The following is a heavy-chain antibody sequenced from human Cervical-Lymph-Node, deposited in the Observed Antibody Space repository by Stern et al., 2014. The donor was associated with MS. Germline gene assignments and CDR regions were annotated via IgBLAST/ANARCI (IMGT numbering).Heavy chain of an antibody. V-gene: IGHV3-33*01. Sequence: VQLEESGGGVVQPGRSLRLSCAASGFTFSSYGMHWVRQAPGKGLEWVAVIWYDGSNKYYADSVKGRFTISRDNSKNTLYLQMNSLRAEDTAVYYCAREGYSSGLEYWGQGTLVTVSS. CDR3: AREGYSSGLEY. CDR2: IWYDGSNK. D-gene: IGHD6-19*01. J-gene: IGHJ4*02. CDR1: GFTFSSYG.